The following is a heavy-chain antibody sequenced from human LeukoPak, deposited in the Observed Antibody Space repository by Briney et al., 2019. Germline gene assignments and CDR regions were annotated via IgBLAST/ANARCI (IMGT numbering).Heavy chain of an antibody. CDR2: IYYSGST. CDR3: ARSQGDY. CDR1: GVSISSSSYF. V-gene: IGHV4-39*07. Sequence: PSETLSLTCAVSGVSISSSSYFWGWIRQPPGKGLEWIGSIYYSGSTSYNPSLKSRVTISVDTSKNQFSLKLSSVTAADTAVYYCARSQGDYWGQGTLVTVSS. J-gene: IGHJ4*02.